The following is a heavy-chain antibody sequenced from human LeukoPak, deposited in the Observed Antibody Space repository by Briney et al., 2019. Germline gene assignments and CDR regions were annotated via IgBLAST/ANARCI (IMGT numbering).Heavy chain of an antibody. J-gene: IGHJ3*02. D-gene: IGHD3-22*01. Sequence: PSETLSLTCTVSGGSISSYYWSWIRQPAGKGLEWIGRIYTSGSTNYNPSLKSRVTMSVDTSKNQFSLKLSSVTAADTAVYYCARDGQYYYDSSSAFDIWGQGTMVTVSS. CDR2: IYTSGST. CDR1: GGSISSYY. V-gene: IGHV4-4*07. CDR3: ARDGQYYYDSSSAFDI.